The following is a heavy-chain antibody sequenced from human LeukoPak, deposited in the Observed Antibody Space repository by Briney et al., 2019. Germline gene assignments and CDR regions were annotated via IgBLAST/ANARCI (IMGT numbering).Heavy chain of an antibody. CDR2: IIPIFGTA. CDR1: GGTFSSYA. J-gene: IGHJ5*02. D-gene: IGHD3-10*01. CDR3: ARQYGSGSYYSSNWFDP. Sequence: SVKVSCKASGGTFSSYAISWGRQAPGQGLEWMGGIIPIFGTANYAQKFQGRVTITADESTSTAYMELSSLRSEDTAVYYCARQYGSGSYYSSNWFDPWGQGTLVTVSS. V-gene: IGHV1-69*13.